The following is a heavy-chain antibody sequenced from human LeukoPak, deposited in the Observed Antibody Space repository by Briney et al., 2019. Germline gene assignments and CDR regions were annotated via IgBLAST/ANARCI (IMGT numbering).Heavy chain of an antibody. Sequence: GASVKVSCKASGYTFTSYGISWVRQPPGQGLEWMRWISAYNGNTNYAQKLQGRVTMTTDTSTSTGYMELRSLRSDDTAVYYCVGDRIGGATFDYWGQGTLVTVYS. CDR2: ISAYNGNT. CDR1: GYTFTSYG. J-gene: IGHJ4*02. V-gene: IGHV1-18*01. D-gene: IGHD1-26*01. CDR3: VGDRIGGATFDY.